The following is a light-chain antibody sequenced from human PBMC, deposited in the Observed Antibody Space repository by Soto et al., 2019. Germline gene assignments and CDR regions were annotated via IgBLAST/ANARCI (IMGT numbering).Light chain of an antibody. CDR2: DAS. V-gene: IGKV1-5*01. Sequence: DIQVTQSPSTLSASVGDRVIIACRASQTADKWGAWYQQKPGKAPHVLIYDASRLESGVPSRFSGSGSGTLFTLTISNLQPDDFATYYCQQYNDYPYTFGQGTKVEI. CDR3: QQYNDYPYT. CDR1: QTADKW. J-gene: IGKJ2*01.